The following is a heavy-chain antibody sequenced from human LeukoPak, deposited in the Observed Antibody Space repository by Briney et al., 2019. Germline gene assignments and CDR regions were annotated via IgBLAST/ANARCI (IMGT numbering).Heavy chain of an antibody. D-gene: IGHD4-11*01. CDR1: GGSFSGYY. V-gene: IGHV4-34*01. J-gene: IGHJ5*02. Sequence: SETLSLTCAVYGGSFSGYYWSWIRQPPGKGLEWIGEINHSGSTNYNPSLKSRVTISVDTSKNQFSLKLSSVTAADTAVYYCSVKWARGFDPWGQGTLVTVSS. CDR2: INHSGST. CDR3: SVKWARGFDP.